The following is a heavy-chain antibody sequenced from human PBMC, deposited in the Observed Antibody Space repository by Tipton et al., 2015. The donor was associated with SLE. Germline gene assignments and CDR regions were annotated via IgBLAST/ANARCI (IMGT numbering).Heavy chain of an antibody. Sequence: LRLSCTFSGDSINLYYWNWIRQPPGKGLEWIGYVFYTGVTNHNPSLKSRVTISVDTSKNQFSLKLSSVTAADTAVYFCARGELYSGASLYYFEYWGQGTLVTVSS. D-gene: IGHD1-7*01. J-gene: IGHJ4*02. CDR2: VFYTGVT. V-gene: IGHV4-59*01. CDR3: ARGELYSGASLYYFEY. CDR1: GDSINLYY.